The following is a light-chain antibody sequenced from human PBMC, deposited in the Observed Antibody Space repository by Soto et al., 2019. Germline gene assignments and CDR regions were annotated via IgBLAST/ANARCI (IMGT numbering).Light chain of an antibody. CDR1: SSDVGGYNY. CDR3: SSYAGTNNLV. V-gene: IGLV2-8*01. J-gene: IGLJ3*02. Sequence: QSALTQPPSASGSPGQSVTISCTGTSSDVGGYNYVSWYQQYPGKAPKIMIYEVSERPSGVPVRFSGSKSGNTASLTVSGLRAEDEADYYCSSYAGTNNLVFGGGTKVTVL. CDR2: EVS.